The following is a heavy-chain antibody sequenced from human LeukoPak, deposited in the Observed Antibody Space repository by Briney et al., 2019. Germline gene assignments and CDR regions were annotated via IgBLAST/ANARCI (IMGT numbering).Heavy chain of an antibody. V-gene: IGHV3-7*01. J-gene: IGHJ4*02. D-gene: IGHD3-10*01. CDR2: IKQDGSEK. CDR3: ARDRSVGYYGSGSYYGY. CDR1: GFTFSSYW. Sequence: GGSLRLSCAASGFTFSSYWMSWVRQAPGKGLEWVANIKQDGSEKYYVDSVKGRFTISRDNAKNSLYLQMNSLRAEDTAVYYYARDRSVGYYGSGSYYGYWGQGTLVTVSS.